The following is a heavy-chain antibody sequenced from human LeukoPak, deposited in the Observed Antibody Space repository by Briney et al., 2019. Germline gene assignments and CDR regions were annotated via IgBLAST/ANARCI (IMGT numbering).Heavy chain of an antibody. CDR3: ARGRTTTDY. V-gene: IGHV1-2*06. Sequence: ASVKVSCKTFGYSFSDYYMHWVRQAPGQGLEWMGRIDPNRGGTNYAQKFQGRVTVTRDTSISTVYMELRSLRSDDTAVYYCARGRTTTDYWGQGTLVTVSS. D-gene: IGHD1-1*01. CDR2: IDPNRGGT. J-gene: IGHJ4*02. CDR1: GYSFSDYY.